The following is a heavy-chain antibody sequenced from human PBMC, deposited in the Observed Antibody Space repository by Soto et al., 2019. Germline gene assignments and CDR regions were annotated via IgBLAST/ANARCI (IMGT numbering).Heavy chain of an antibody. CDR3: AHRSLSSGTYWDGGYFDS. CDR1: GFSLSTTGVG. CDR2: IYWDDDR. D-gene: IGHD1-26*01. V-gene: IGHV2-5*02. Sequence: QITLKESGPTRVKTAQTLTLTCTFSGFSLSTTGVGVGWFRQPPGKALEWLVLIYWDDDRRYSPSLKNRLSITKDTSRNQVVLALANVDPVDTATYFCAHRSLSSGTYWDGGYFDSWGQGALVSVSS. J-gene: IGHJ4*02.